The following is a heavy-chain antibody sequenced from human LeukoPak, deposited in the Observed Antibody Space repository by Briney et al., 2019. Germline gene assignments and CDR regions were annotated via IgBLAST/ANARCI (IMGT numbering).Heavy chain of an antibody. V-gene: IGHV3-23*01. CDR2: IRGSGGGT. CDR1: GFTFSSYA. D-gene: IGHD3-3*01. Sequence: GGSLRLSCAASGFTFSSYAMSWVRQAPGKGREWVSAIRGSGGGTNYGDSVKGRFPISRDNAKNSLYLQMNSLRAEDTAVYYCARGSRFGVVERDAFDIWGQGTMVTVSS. CDR3: ARGSRFGVVERDAFDI. J-gene: IGHJ3*02.